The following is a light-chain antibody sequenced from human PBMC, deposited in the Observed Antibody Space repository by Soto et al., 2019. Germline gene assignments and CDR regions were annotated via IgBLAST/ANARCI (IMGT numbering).Light chain of an antibody. V-gene: IGKV1-39*01. CDR2: TAS. CDR1: QSISFY. CDR3: QQYDSSSPT. J-gene: IGKJ2*01. Sequence: DIQMTQSPSSLSASVGDRVTITCRASQSISFYLNWYRQKPGKAPKLLIYTASNVQSGVPSRISGSGSGTDFTLTISSLQPEDFATYYCQQYDSSSPTFGQGTKLEIK.